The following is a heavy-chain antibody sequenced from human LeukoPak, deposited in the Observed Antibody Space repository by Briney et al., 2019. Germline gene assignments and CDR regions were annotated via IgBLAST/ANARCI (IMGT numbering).Heavy chain of an antibody. CDR1: GGSFSGYY. CDR3: ASDRVRYYGSGGSRTYYYYGMDV. CDR2: INHSGST. D-gene: IGHD3-10*01. J-gene: IGHJ6*02. V-gene: IGHV4-34*01. Sequence: SETLSLTCAVYGGSFSGYYWSWIRQPPGKGLEWIGEINHSGSTNYNPSLKSRVTISVDTSKNQFSLKLSSVTAADTAVYHCASDRVRYYGSGGSRTYYYYGMDVWGQGTTVTVSS.